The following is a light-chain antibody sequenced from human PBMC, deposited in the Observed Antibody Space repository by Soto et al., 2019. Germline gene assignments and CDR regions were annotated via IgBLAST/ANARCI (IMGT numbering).Light chain of an antibody. V-gene: IGKV3-20*01. J-gene: IGKJ1*01. CDR1: QSVSSDY. CDR3: QQYDSRPRT. CDR2: GAS. Sequence: EIVLTQSPGTLSLSPGERATLSCRASQSVSSDYLAWYQQKPGQGPMPLMYGASNRATGIPDRFSGSGSGTDFTLTISRLEPEDFAVYYCQQYDSRPRTFGQGTKVEIK.